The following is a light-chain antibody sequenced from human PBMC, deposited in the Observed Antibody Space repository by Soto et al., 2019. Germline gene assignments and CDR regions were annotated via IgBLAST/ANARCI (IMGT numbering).Light chain of an antibody. V-gene: IGKV1-5*03. J-gene: IGKJ1*01. CDR2: KAS. Sequence: DIQMTQSPSTLSASVGDRVTITCRASQSISNWLAWYQQKPGKAPKLLIYKASSLESGVPSRFSGSGSGTEFTLTINRLQPDDFAALARTFGQGTTVDSK. CDR3: T. CDR1: QSISNW.